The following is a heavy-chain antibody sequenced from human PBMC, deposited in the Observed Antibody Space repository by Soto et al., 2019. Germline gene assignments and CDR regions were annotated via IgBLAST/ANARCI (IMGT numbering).Heavy chain of an antibody. CDR2: IITRSSSI. CDR1: GFTFSSYS. CDR3: ARVLYARYFEPRGFGV. V-gene: IGHV3-48*02. Sequence: PXESLKLSCSASGFTFSSYSMNWVRQAPAEGLEWVSFIITRSSSIYYADSVKGRFTISRDDAKNSLFLQMNSLRDEDTAVYYCARVLYARYFEPRGFGVWGQGNPVTVSS. J-gene: IGHJ6*02. D-gene: IGHD3-9*01.